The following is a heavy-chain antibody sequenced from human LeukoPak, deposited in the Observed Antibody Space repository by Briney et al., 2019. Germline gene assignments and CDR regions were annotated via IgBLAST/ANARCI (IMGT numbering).Heavy chain of an antibody. D-gene: IGHD6-6*01. Sequence: SETLSLICTVSGGSITNNNYHWGWVRQPPGKGLEWIASIYYRGDSYYNPSLKSRLTISVDTSENQFSLILSSVTASDTAMYFCTRLASGTPADYWGQGTLVTVSS. CDR3: TRLASGTPADY. J-gene: IGHJ4*02. CDR2: IYYRGDS. CDR1: GGSITNNNYH. V-gene: IGHV4-39*01.